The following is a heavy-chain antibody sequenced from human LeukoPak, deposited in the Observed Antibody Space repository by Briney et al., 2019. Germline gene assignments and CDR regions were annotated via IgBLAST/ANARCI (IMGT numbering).Heavy chain of an antibody. Sequence: GGSLRLSCAASGFTFSSYVMHWVRQAPGKGLEWVAVISYDGTNQYYADSVKGRFAISRDNSKNTLFLEMNSLRPEDTAVYYCATSRVFDYWGQGALVIVSS. CDR2: ISYDGTNQ. CDR3: ATSRVFDY. J-gene: IGHJ4*02. CDR1: GFTFSSYV. V-gene: IGHV3-30*09.